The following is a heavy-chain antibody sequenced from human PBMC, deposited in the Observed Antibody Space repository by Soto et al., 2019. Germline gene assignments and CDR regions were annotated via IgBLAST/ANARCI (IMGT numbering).Heavy chain of an antibody. Sequence: ASVKVSCQTSGYTFINYVITCVRQAPGQGLEWMGWLSAYNGDTSSSEKLQDRFTMTTDTATNTVYMDLRSLTSDDTAAYYCAIGIAIVGGDTDLAGWGQRNSVT. CDR2: LSAYNGDT. D-gene: IGHD1-26*01. J-gene: IGHJ6*02. CDR3: AIGIAIVGGDTDLAG. CDR1: GYTFINYV. V-gene: IGHV1-18*01.